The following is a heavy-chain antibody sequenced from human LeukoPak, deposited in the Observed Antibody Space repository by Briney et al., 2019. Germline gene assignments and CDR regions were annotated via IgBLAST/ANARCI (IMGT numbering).Heavy chain of an antibody. CDR3: ARDPVYDFWSGGWFDP. J-gene: IGHJ5*02. CDR1: GGSISSYY. CDR2: IYYSGST. Sequence: PSETLSLTCTVSGGSISSYYWSWIRQPPGKGLEWIGYIYYSGSTNYNPSLKSRVTISVDTSKNQFSLKLSSVTAADTAVYYCARDPVYDFWSGGWFDPWGQGTLVTVSS. V-gene: IGHV4-59*01. D-gene: IGHD3-3*01.